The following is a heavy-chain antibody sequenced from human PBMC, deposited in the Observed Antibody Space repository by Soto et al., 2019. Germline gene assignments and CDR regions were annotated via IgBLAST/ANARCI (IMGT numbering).Heavy chain of an antibody. CDR2: IWYDGSNK. CDR3: AREVAAANFDY. CDR1: GFTFSSYG. V-gene: IGHV3-33*01. D-gene: IGHD6-25*01. Sequence: GGSLRLSCAASGFTFSSYGMHWVRQAPGKGLEWVAVIWYDGSNKYYADSVKGRFTISRDNSKNTLYLQMNSLRAEDTAVYYCAREVAAANFDYWGQGTLVTVSS. J-gene: IGHJ4*02.